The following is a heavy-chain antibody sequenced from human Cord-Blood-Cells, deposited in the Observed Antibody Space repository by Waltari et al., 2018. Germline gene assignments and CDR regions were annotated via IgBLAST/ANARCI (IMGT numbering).Heavy chain of an antibody. CDR2: IYHSGRT. Sequence: QVQLQESGPGLVKPSETLSLTCAVSGYSISSGYYWGWIRQPPGKGLEWIGSIYHSGRTYYNPSLKSRVTISVETSKNQFSLKLSSVTAADTAVYYCARVAAARRFFDLWGRGTLVTVSS. CDR3: ARVAAARRFFDL. J-gene: IGHJ2*01. V-gene: IGHV4-38-2*01. D-gene: IGHD6-6*01. CDR1: GYSISSGYY.